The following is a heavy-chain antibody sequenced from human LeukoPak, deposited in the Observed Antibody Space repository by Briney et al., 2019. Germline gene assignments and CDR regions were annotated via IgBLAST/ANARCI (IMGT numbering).Heavy chain of an antibody. CDR3: VIVRGYFDSSGTDY. CDR1: GFTFSSYT. CDR2: ITSTGGNT. V-gene: IGHV3-64D*06. Sequence: GGSLRLSCSASGFTFSSYTVHWVRQAPGKGLEFVSAITSTGGNTYYADSATGRFTLSRDNSKNTLYLQMSSLRAEDTAVYYCVIVRGYFDSSGTDYWGQGTLVTVSS. J-gene: IGHJ4*02. D-gene: IGHD3-9*01.